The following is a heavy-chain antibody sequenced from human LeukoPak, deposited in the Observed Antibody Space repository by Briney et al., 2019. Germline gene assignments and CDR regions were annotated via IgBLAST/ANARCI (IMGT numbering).Heavy chain of an antibody. CDR3: ARGGRYYTRWQYYFDY. J-gene: IGHJ4*02. CDR1: GYTFTGYY. Sequence: ASVKVSYKASGYTFTGYYMHWVRQAPGQGLEWMGWINPNSGGTNYAQKFQGWVTMTRDTSISTAYMELSRLRSDDTAVYYCARGGRYYTRWQYYFDYWGQGTLVTVSS. V-gene: IGHV1-2*04. CDR2: INPNSGGT. D-gene: IGHD1-26*01.